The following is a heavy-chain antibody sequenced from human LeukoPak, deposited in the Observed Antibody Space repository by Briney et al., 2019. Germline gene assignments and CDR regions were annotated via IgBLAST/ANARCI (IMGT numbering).Heavy chain of an antibody. J-gene: IGHJ4*02. V-gene: IGHV3-74*01. D-gene: IGHD3-22*01. CDR1: GFTFSSYW. CDR3: ARGTGDSCKD. Sequence: GGSLRLSCAASGFTFSSYWMHWVRQAPGKGLVWVSRINSDGITVTYADSVKGRFTISRDNAKNTLYLQMNSLRAEDTAVYYCARGTGDSCKDWGLGTLVTVSS. CDR2: INSDGITV.